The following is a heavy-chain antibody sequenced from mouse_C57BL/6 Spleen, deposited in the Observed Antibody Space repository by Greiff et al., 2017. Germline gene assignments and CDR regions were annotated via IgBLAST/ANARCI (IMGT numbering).Heavy chain of an antibody. J-gene: IGHJ2*01. CDR3: ARSYGGSYGGYFDY. V-gene: IGHV1-52*01. CDR2: IDPSDSET. CDR1: GYTFTSYW. D-gene: IGHD1-1*01. Sequence: VQLQQPGAELVRPGSSVKLSCKASGYTFTSYWMHWVKQRPIQGLEWIGNIDPSDSETHYNQKFKDKATLTVDKSSSTAYMQLSSLTSEDSVVYYCARSYGGSYGGYFDYWGQGTTLTVSS.